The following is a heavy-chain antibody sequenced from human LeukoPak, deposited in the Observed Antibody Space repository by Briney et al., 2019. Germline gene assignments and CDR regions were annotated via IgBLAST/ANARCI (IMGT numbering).Heavy chain of an antibody. Sequence: GGSLRLSCVASGFTFSSYAMSWVRQAPGKGLEWVSAISGSGVTTHYAGSVKGRFSISRDNSKNTLYLQMNSLRAGDTALYYCAKKVVVGATSPYSDFQDWGQGTLVTVSS. CDR2: ISGSGVTT. CDR3: AKKVVVGATSPYSDFQD. D-gene: IGHD1-26*01. CDR1: GFTFSSYA. V-gene: IGHV3-23*01. J-gene: IGHJ1*01.